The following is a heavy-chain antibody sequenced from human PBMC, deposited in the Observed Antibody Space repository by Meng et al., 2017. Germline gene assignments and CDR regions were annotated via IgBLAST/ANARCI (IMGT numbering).Heavy chain of an antibody. CDR3: ARGPVNHYDSSGDYYELDYFDY. V-gene: IGHV1-3*01. CDR2: INAGNGNT. D-gene: IGHD3-22*01. CDR1: GYTFTSYA. J-gene: IGHJ4*02. Sequence: ASVKVSCKASGYTFTSYAMHWVRQAPGQRLEWMGWINAGNGNTKYSQKFQGRVTITRDTSSSTAYMELSSLRSEDTAVYYCARGPVNHYDSSGDYYELDYFDYWGQGTLVTVSS.